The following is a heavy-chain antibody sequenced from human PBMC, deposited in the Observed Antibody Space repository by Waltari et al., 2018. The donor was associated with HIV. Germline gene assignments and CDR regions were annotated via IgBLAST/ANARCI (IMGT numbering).Heavy chain of an antibody. V-gene: IGHV3-30*18. CDR3: AKDRAFFQVGYSII. CDR1: GLPFNTHG. Sequence: QVQRVESGGGGVQPGRSLRPSCEASGLPFNTHGIHWVRQAPGKGLEGVAVISYDRSTKDYADSVKGRFTISRDNSKKTVYLQMNSLRAEDTAVYYCAKDRAFFQVGYSIIWGQGTLVTVSS. J-gene: IGHJ4*02. D-gene: IGHD5-12*01. CDR2: ISYDRSTK.